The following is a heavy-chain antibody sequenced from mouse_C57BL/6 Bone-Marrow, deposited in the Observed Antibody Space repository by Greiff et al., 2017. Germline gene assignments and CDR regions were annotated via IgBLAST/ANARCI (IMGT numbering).Heavy chain of an antibody. V-gene: IGHV5-6*01. CDR3: ARPFNVDVYFDY. J-gene: IGHJ2*01. CDR2: ISSGGSYT. Sequence: EVKLVESGGDLVKPGGSLTLSCAASGFTFSSYGMSWVRQTPDKRLEWVATISSGGSYTYYPDSVKGRFTISRDNAKKTLYLQISSLKSEDTAMYYCARPFNVDVYFDYWGQGTTLTVSS. CDR1: GFTFSSYG.